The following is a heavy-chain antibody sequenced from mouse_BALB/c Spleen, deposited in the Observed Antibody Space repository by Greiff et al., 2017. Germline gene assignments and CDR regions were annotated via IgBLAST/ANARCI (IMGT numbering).Heavy chain of an antibody. Sequence: EVKVVESGGGLVQPGGSLRLSCAPSGFTFTDYYMSWVRQPPGKALEWLGFIRNKANGYTTEYSASVKGLFTISRDNSQSILYLQMNTLRAEDSATYYCARGLTTATAYGGQGTLVTVSA. J-gene: IGHJ3*01. V-gene: IGHV7-3*02. CDR1: GFTFTDYY. D-gene: IGHD1-2*01. CDR3: ARGLTTATAY. CDR2: IRNKANGYTT.